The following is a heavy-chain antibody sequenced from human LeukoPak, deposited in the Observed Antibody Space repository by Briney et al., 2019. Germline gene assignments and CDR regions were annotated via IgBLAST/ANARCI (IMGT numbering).Heavy chain of an antibody. CDR3: TRDRVLWSSDY. Sequence: GGSLRLSCTASGFTFGDYAMSWFRQAPGKGLEWVGFIRSKAYGGTTEYVASVKGRFTISRDDSKSIAYLQMNSLKTEDTAVYYCTRDRVLWSSDYWGQGTLVTVSS. J-gene: IGHJ4*02. D-gene: IGHD3-10*01. CDR2: IRSKAYGGTT. CDR1: GFTFGDYA. V-gene: IGHV3-49*03.